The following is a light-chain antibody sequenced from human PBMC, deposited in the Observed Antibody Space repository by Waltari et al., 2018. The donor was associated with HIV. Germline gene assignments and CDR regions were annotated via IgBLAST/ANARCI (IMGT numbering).Light chain of an antibody. CDR3: AAWDDSLNGWV. CDR1: SSNIGSYT. J-gene: IGLJ3*02. Sequence: SVLTQPPSASGTPGQRVTISCSGSSSNIGSYTVNWYQQTPGTAPKLLIYSNTQRPSGVPDRFSGSKSGTSASLAISGLQSEDEADYYCAAWDDSLNGWVFGGGTKLTVL. CDR2: SNT. V-gene: IGLV1-44*01.